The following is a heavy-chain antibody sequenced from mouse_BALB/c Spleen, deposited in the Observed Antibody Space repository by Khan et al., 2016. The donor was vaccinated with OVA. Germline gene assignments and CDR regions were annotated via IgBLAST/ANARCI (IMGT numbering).Heavy chain of an antibody. J-gene: IGHJ2*01. CDR1: GLNIKDTY. CDR3: ARMARK. Sequence: MQLEESGAELVKSVATVKLSCTAPGLNIKDTYMHWLKQWPEQGLEWTGRIDPPNGNTKYDPKLLRTATITADTSTNPAYVQLSSLKSEDTAVYYCARMARKWGQGTTLTVSS. CDR2: IDPPNGNT. V-gene: IGHV14-3*02.